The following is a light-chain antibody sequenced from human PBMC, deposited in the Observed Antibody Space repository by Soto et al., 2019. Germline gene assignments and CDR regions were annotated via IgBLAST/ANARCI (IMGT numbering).Light chain of an antibody. J-gene: IGLJ3*02. Sequence: QSALTQPPSASGSPGQSVTISCAGTSSDVGGYDYVSWYQHHPGKAPKLIIYYVTQRPSGIPDRFSASKSGNTASLTVSGLQADDEADYYCSSFAGSYTWVFGGGTKLTVL. CDR3: SSFAGSYTWV. V-gene: IGLV2-8*01. CDR2: YVT. CDR1: SSDVGGYDY.